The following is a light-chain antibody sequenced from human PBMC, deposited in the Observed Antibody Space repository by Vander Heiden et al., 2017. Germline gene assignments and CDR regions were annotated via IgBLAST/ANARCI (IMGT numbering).Light chain of an antibody. CDR1: QGISSY. V-gene: IGKV1-8*01. CDR3: QQYDSTPET. CDR2: AAS. Sequence: AIRMTQSPSSFSASTGDRVTITCRASQGISSYLAWYQQKPGKAPKLLIYAASTLQSGVPSRFSGSGSGTDFTLTISCLHSEDFATYYCQQYDSTPETFGQGTKVEIK. J-gene: IGKJ1*01.